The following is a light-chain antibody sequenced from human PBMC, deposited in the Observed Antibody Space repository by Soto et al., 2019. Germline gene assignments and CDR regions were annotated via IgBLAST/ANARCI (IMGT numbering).Light chain of an antibody. CDR1: QSISSH. J-gene: IGKJ4*01. V-gene: IGKV1-39*01. CDR2: TAS. Sequence: DIQMTQSPSSLSASLGDRVTITCRASQSISSHLNWFQQKPGKAPKLLIYTASTLQSGVPSRFSGSGSGTDFTITITTLQPEDFATYYCHQNYGTPLTFGGGTKVEIK. CDR3: HQNYGTPLT.